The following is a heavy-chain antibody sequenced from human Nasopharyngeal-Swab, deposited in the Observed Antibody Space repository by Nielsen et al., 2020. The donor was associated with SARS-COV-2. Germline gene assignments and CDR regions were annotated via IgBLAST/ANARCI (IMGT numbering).Heavy chain of an antibody. Sequence: GESLKISCAASGFTFGSYAMTWVRQAPGKGLEWVSTISGSGGTTYYADSVKGRFTISRDNSKNTLFLQMNSLTAEDTAVYYCAQGVINNDFWSGSYTKSWFDPWGQGTLVTVSS. CDR3: AQGVINNDFWSGSYTKSWFDP. CDR2: ISGSGGTT. J-gene: IGHJ5*02. CDR1: GFTFGSYA. D-gene: IGHD3-3*01. V-gene: IGHV3-23*01.